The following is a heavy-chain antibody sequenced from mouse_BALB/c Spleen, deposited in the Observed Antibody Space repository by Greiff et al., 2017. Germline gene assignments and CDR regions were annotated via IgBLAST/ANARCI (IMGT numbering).Heavy chain of an antibody. V-gene: IGHV1S132*01. CDR3: ARTRDLITTVVATDAMDY. CDR1: GYTFTSYW. CDR2: IFPGTGTT. J-gene: IGHJ4*01. D-gene: IGHD1-1*01. Sequence: QVQLKQSGAELVKPGASVKLSCKTSGYTFTSYWIQWVKQRPGQGLGWIGEIFPGTGTTYYNEKFKGKATLTIDTSSSTAYMQLSSLTSEDSAVYFCARTRDLITTVVATDAMDYWGQGTSVTVSS.